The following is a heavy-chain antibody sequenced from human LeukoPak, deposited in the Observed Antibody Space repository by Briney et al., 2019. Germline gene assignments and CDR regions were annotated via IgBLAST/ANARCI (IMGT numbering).Heavy chain of an antibody. CDR2: INPNSGGT. J-gene: IGHJ6*03. CDR1: GYTFTGYY. Sequence: ASVKVSCKASGYTFTGYYMHWVRQAPGQGLEWMGWINPNSGGTNYAQKFQGRVTMTRDTSISTAYMELSRLRSDDTAVYYCARVLIAAAGTLPSYYYYYYMDVWGKGTTVTVSS. D-gene: IGHD6-13*01. V-gene: IGHV1-2*02. CDR3: ARVLIAAAGTLPSYYYYYYMDV.